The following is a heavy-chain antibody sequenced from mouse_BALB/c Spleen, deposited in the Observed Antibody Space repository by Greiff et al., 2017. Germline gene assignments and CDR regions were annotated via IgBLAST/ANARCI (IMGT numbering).Heavy chain of an antibody. J-gene: IGHJ4*01. CDR2: ISSGGST. V-gene: IGHV5-6-5*01. D-gene: IGHD1-3*01. Sequence: DVMLVESGGGLVKPGGSLKLSCAASGFTFSSYAMSWVRQTPEKRLEWVASISSGGSTYYPDSVKGRFTISRDNARNILYLQMSSLRSEDTAMYYCARGGKVPYAMDYWGQGTSVTVSS. CDR3: ARGGKVPYAMDY. CDR1: GFTFSSYA.